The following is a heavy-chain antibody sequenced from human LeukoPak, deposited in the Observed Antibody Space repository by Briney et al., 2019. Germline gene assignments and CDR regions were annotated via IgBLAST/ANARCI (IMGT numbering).Heavy chain of an antibody. V-gene: IGHV1-69*05. CDR3: ARVGGSYYKAFDI. D-gene: IGHD1-26*01. CDR2: IIPIFGTA. CDR1: GGTFSSYA. Sequence: ASVKVSCKAPGGTFSSYAISWVRQAPGQGLEWMGGIIPIFGTANYAQKFQGRVTITTDESTSTAYMELSSLRSEDTAVYYCARVGGSYYKAFDIWGQGTMVTVSS. J-gene: IGHJ3*02.